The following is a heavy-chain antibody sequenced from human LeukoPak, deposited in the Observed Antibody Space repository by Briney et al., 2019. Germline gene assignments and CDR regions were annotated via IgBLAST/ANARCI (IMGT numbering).Heavy chain of an antibody. J-gene: IGHJ4*02. D-gene: IGHD1-26*01. CDR3: VKDLGRYRNNCFDY. CDR1: GFTFSNAW. Sequence: GGSLILSCAAAGFTFSNAWMSWVRQAPEKGLEWVSTISGSGGGTYYVDSVKGRFTISRDDSKNTLYLQMNSLRAEDTAVYYCVKDLGRYRNNCFDYWGQGTLVTVSS. V-gene: IGHV3-23*01. CDR2: ISGSGGGT.